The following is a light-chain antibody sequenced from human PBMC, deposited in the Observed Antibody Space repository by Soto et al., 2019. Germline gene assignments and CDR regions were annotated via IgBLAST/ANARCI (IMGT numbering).Light chain of an antibody. J-gene: IGLJ2*01. V-gene: IGLV2-11*01. Sequence: QSALTQPRSVSGSPGQSVTISCTGTSSDVGAYHYVSWYQQHPGKVPKMMIFDVHMRPSGVPDRFSGSKSGNTASLTISGLKAEDEADYYCCSYAGNYKIFGGGTKVTVL. CDR3: CSYAGNYKI. CDR1: SSDVGAYHY. CDR2: DVH.